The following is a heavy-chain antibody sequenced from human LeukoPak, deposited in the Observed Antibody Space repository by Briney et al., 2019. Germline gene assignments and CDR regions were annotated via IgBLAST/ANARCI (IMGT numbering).Heavy chain of an antibody. D-gene: IGHD6-13*01. CDR3: ARADSPDSYSSSWYPK. CDR1: GYTFTSYD. J-gene: IGHJ1*01. CDR2: MNPNSGNT. V-gene: IGHV1-8*01. Sequence: GSSVKVSCKASGYTFTSYDINWVRQATGQGLEWMGWMNPNSGNTGYAQKFQGRVTMTRNTSISTAYMELSRLRSDDTAVYYCARADSPDSYSSSWYPKWGQGTLVTVSS.